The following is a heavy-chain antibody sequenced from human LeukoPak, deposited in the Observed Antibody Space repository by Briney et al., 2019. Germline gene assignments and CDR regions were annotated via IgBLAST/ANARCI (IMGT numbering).Heavy chain of an antibody. J-gene: IGHJ4*02. CDR2: IWYDGSNK. CDR1: GFTFSSYT. CDR3: ARDVGGWYFDY. Sequence: GGSLRLSCAASGFTFSSYTIHWVRQAPGKGLGWVAVIWYDGSNKYYADSVKGRFTISRDNSKNTLYLQMNSLRAEDTAVYYCARDVGGWYFDYWGQGTLVTVSS. D-gene: IGHD6-19*01. V-gene: IGHV3-33*01.